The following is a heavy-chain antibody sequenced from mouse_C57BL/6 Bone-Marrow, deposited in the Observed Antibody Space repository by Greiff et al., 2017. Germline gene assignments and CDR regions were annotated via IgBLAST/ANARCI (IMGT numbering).Heavy chain of an antibody. CDR1: GYTFTSYW. D-gene: IGHD1-1*01. CDR3: ARSLITTVVATDY. J-gene: IGHJ2*01. V-gene: IGHV1-7*01. Sequence: QVQLQQSGAELAKPGASVKLPCKASGYTFTSYWMHWVKQRPGQGLEWIGYINPSSGYTKYNQKFKDKATLTADKSSSTAYMQLSSLTYEDSAVYYCARSLITTVVATDYWGQGTTLTVSS. CDR2: INPSSGYT.